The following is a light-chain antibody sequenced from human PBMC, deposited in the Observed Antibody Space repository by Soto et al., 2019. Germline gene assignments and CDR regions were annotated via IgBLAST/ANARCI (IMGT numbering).Light chain of an antibody. V-gene: IGKV1-8*01. Sequence: AIRMTQSPSSFSASTGDRVTITCRASQGISSYLAWYQQKPGKAPKLLIYAASTLQSGVPSRFSGSGSGTDFTLTISCLQSEDFATYYCLQYYSYPSTFGQGTKLEIK. CDR1: QGISSY. CDR2: AAS. CDR3: LQYYSYPST. J-gene: IGKJ2*01.